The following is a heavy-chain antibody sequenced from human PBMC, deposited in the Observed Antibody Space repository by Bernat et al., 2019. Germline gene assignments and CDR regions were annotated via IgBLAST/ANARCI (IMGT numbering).Heavy chain of an antibody. CDR3: AREAVVAAYFDS. CDR2: IWYDGSNK. Sequence: QVQLVESGGGVVQPGRSLRLSCAASGFTFSSYGMHWVRQAPGKGLEWVAVIWYDGSNKYYADSVKGRFTISRDNSKNTLYLQMNSLRAEDTAVYYCAREAVVAAYFDSWGQGTLVTVSS. D-gene: IGHD2-15*01. CDR1: GFTFSSYG. J-gene: IGHJ4*02. V-gene: IGHV3-33*01.